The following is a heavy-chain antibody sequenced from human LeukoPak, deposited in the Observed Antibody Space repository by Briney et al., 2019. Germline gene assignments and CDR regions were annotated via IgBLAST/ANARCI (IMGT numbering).Heavy chain of an antibody. CDR1: GYTFTSYG. D-gene: IGHD3-22*01. V-gene: IGHV1-8*02. CDR3: ARGLGSYDSSELTWPMISL. Sequence: ASVKVSCKASGYTFTSYGISWVRQATGHGLEWMGWMNPDSGDTAYARKFQGRITMTRSTSITTAYMELSSLRSEDTAVYYCARGLGSYDSSELTWPMISLWGQGTQVTVSS. J-gene: IGHJ4*02. CDR2: MNPDSGDT.